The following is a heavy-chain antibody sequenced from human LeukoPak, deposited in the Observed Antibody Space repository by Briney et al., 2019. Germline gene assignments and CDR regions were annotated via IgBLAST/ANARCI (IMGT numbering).Heavy chain of an antibody. CDR2: INHSGST. D-gene: IGHD3-22*01. J-gene: IGHJ4*02. CDR3: ARGPARSSSGSTPAGDY. CDR1: GGSFSGYY. V-gene: IGHV4-34*01. Sequence: PSETLSLTCAVYGGSFSGYYWSWIRQPPGKGLEWIGEINHSGSTNYNPSLKSRVTISVDTSKNQFSLKLSSVTAADTAVYYCARGPARSSSGSTPAGDYWGQGTLVTVSS.